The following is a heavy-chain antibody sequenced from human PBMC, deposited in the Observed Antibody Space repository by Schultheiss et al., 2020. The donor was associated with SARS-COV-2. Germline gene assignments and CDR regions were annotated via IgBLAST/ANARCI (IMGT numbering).Heavy chain of an antibody. D-gene: IGHD3-3*01. CDR1: GGSISSGDYY. J-gene: IGHJ5*02. CDR3: ARTIEDHKYNWFDP. CDR2: IYYSGST. V-gene: IGHV4-30-4*01. Sequence: SETLSLTCTVSGGSISSGDYYWSWIRQPPGKGLEWIGYIYYSGSTYYNPSLKSRVTISVDTSKNQFSLKLSSVTAADTAVYYCARTIEDHKYNWFDPWGQGILVTVSS.